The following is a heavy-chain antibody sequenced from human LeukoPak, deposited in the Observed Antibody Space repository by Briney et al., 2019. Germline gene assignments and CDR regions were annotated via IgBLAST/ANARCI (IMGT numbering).Heavy chain of an antibody. D-gene: IGHD3-3*01. Sequence: PGGSLRLSCAASGFTFDDYGMSWVRQVPGKGREWVSGINWNGGSTGYADSVKGRFTISRDNATNSLYLHMDSLRVEDTALYYCARAIRFLEWLSGFDYWGQGTLVTVSS. CDR3: ARAIRFLEWLSGFDY. J-gene: IGHJ4*02. CDR2: INWNGGST. V-gene: IGHV3-20*04. CDR1: GFTFDDYG.